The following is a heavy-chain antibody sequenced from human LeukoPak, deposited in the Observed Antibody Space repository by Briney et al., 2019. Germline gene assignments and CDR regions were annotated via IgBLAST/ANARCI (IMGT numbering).Heavy chain of an antibody. D-gene: IGHD2-15*01. J-gene: IGHJ4*02. V-gene: IGHV3-7*05. CDR2: INQDGSEK. CDR1: EFTFSIFW. Sequence: QPGGSLRLSCAASEFTFSIFWMSWVRQAPGKGLEWVANINQDGSEKNYVDSVKGRFTISRDNANNSLYLQMNSLTAEDTAVYYCARVACSGATCQYFQRYFDFWGQGTLVTVSS. CDR3: ARVACSGATCQYFQRYFDF.